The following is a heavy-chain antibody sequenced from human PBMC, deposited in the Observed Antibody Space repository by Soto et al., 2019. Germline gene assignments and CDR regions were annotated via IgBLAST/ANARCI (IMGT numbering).Heavy chain of an antibody. Sequence: QVQLVQSGAEVKKPGSSVKVSCKASGGTFSSYAISWVRQAPGQGLEWMGGIIPIFGTANYAQKFQGRGTITADESTSTAYMELSSLRSEDTAVYYCARDPPQGSGWYYFDYWGQGTLVTVSS. CDR2: IIPIFGTA. V-gene: IGHV1-69*01. CDR3: ARDPPQGSGWYYFDY. J-gene: IGHJ4*02. CDR1: GGTFSSYA. D-gene: IGHD6-19*01.